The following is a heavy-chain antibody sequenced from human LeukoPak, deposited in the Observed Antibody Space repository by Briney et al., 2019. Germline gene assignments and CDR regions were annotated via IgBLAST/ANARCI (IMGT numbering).Heavy chain of an antibody. CDR2: TNPSAGST. V-gene: IGHV1-46*01. Sequence: GASVKVSCKASGYTFSSYYMHWVRQAPGEGLEWMGITNPSAGSTNYAQKFQGRVTMTTDTPTSTVYMEVSSLRSEDTAVYYCARDGPSAMVEFDYWGQGTLVTVSS. CDR3: ARDGPSAMVEFDY. D-gene: IGHD2-2*01. J-gene: IGHJ4*02. CDR1: GYTFSSYY.